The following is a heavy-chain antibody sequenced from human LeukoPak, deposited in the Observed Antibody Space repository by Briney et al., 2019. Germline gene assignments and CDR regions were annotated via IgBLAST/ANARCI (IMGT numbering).Heavy chain of an antibody. CDR3: ARGYYDSGDY. D-gene: IGHD3-22*01. J-gene: IGHJ4*02. CDR1: GYTFTGYY. CDR2: INTNSGGT. Sequence: VASVKVSCKASGYTFTGYYMHWVRQAPGQGLEWMGWINTNSGGTNYAQKFQGRVTMTRDTSISTAYMELSRLRSDDTAVYYCARGYYDSGDYWGQGTLVTAAS. V-gene: IGHV1-2*02.